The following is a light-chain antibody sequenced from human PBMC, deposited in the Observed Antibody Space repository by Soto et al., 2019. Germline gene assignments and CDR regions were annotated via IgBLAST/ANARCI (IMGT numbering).Light chain of an antibody. CDR3: QVWDSSSDHPHVV. J-gene: IGLJ2*01. CDR2: DDS. Sequence: SYELTQPPSVSVAPGQTARITCGGNNIGSKSVHWYRQKPGQAPVLVVYDDSDRPSGIPERFSGSNSGNTATLTISRVEAGDEADYYCQVWDSSSDHPHVVFGGGTQLTVL. CDR1: NIGSKS. V-gene: IGLV3-21*02.